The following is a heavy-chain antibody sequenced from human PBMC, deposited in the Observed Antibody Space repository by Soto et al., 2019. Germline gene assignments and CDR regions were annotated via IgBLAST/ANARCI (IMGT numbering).Heavy chain of an antibody. CDR2: IYHSGST. Sequence: QVQLQESGPGLVKPSGTLSLTCAVSSGSISSSNWWSWVRQPPGKGLEWIGEIYHSGSTNYNPSLKSRVTISVDKSKNQFSLKLSSVTAADTAVYYCARGGLSRAPYGGDYYYYMDVWGKGTTVTVSS. J-gene: IGHJ6*03. CDR3: ARGGLSRAPYGGDYYYYMDV. D-gene: IGHD2-8*01. V-gene: IGHV4-4*02. CDR1: SGSISSSNW.